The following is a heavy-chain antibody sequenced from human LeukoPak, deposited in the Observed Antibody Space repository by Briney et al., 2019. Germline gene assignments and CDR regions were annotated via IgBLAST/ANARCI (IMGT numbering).Heavy chain of an antibody. V-gene: IGHV4-59*08. Sequence: SETLSLTCTVSGGSIRSYYWSWIRQPPGKGLEWIGYIYYSGNTNYNPSLKSRATISVDTSKNQFSLRLSSVTAADTAVYYCARTSIAAAGTIDDWGQGTLVTVSS. D-gene: IGHD6-13*01. CDR1: GGSIRSYY. J-gene: IGHJ4*02. CDR2: IYYSGNT. CDR3: ARTSIAAAGTIDD.